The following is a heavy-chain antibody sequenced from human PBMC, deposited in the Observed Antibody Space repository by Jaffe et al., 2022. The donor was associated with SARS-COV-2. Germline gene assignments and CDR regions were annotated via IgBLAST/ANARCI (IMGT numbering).Heavy chain of an antibody. D-gene: IGHD2-21*02. CDR2: IYYSGST. CDR3: ARHPPYCGGDCYFPLTFDYYYYYGMDV. Sequence: QVQLQESGPGLVKPSETLSLTCTVSGGSISSYYWSWIRQPPGKGLEWIGYIYYSGSTNYNPSLKSRVTISVDTSKNQFSLKLSSVTAADTAVYYCARHPPYCGGDCYFPLTFDYYYYYGMDVWGQGTTVTVSS. CDR1: GGSISSYY. J-gene: IGHJ6*02. V-gene: IGHV4-59*08.